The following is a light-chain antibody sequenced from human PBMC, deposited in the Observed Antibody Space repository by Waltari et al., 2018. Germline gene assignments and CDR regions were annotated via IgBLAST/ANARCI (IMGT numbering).Light chain of an antibody. Sequence: VLLTQSPASLSVSPGDTVILSCRASQSVRTNLVWYQQKAGQAPRTLIYGASTRASGVPSRFSGSGSETDFTLTISSLQAEDVAVYYCQQYYSTPTFGGGTKVEIK. CDR2: GAS. CDR1: QSVRTN. CDR3: QQYYSTPT. V-gene: IGKV3-15*01. J-gene: IGKJ4*01.